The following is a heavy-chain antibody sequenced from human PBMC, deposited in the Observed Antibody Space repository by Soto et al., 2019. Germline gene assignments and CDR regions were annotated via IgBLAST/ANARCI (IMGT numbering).Heavy chain of an antibody. J-gene: IGHJ4*02. V-gene: IGHV3-72*01. CDR3: ARLALSSGGYRRLFDY. CDR1: VFTFSAHY. CDR2: IKNKANSYGT. Sequence: ESGGGLVQPGGSLRLSCAASVFTFSAHYMDSFRQAPGQGLEWVGSIKNKANSYGTQYAASMKGRITISSDDSQSSVYLQMNSLKTEDPAVYYCARLALSSGGYRRLFDYWGQGTLVTVSS. D-gene: IGHD3-10*01.